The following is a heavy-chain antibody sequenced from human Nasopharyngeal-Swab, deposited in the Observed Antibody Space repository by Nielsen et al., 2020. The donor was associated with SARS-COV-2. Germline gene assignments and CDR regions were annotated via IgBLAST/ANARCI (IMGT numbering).Heavy chain of an antibody. Sequence: RQAPGKGLEWIGEINHSGSTNYNPSLKSRVTISVDTSKNQLSLKLSSVTAADTAVYYCARSCRVVTAIRFAFDIWGQGTMVTVSS. CDR3: ARSCRVVTAIRFAFDI. D-gene: IGHD2-21*02. V-gene: IGHV4-34*01. J-gene: IGHJ3*02. CDR2: INHSGST.